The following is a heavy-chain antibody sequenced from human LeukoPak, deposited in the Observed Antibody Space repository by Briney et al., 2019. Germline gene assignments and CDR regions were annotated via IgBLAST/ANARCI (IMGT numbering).Heavy chain of an antibody. CDR2: IYTSGST. Sequence: SETLSLTCTVSGGSISSGSYYWSWIRQPAGKGLEWIGRIYTSGSTNYNPSLKSRVTMSVDTSKNQFSLKLSSVSAADTAVYYCARILYPHTHYMDVWGKGTAVTISS. CDR3: ARILYPHTHYMDV. J-gene: IGHJ6*03. CDR1: GGSISSGSYY. D-gene: IGHD3-16*01. V-gene: IGHV4-61*02.